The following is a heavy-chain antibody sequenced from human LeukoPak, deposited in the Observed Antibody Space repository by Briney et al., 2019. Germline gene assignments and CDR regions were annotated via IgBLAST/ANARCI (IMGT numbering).Heavy chain of an antibody. Sequence: ASVKVSCKASGYTFTSYAMNWVRQAPGQGLEWMGWINTNTGNPTYAQGFTGRFVFSLDTSVSTAYLQISSLKAEDTVVYYCARDLGDYGDYGFDYWGQGTLVTVSS. CDR3: ARDLGDYGDYGFDY. CDR1: GYTFTSYA. V-gene: IGHV7-4-1*02. D-gene: IGHD4-17*01. J-gene: IGHJ4*02. CDR2: INTNTGNP.